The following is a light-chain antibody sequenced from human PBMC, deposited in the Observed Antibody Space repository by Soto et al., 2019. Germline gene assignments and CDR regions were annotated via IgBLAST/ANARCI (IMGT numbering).Light chain of an antibody. CDR3: QKYTNVPA. CDR1: QGISNY. CDR2: AAS. J-gene: IGKJ4*01. Sequence: DIQMTQSPSSLSASVGDRVTITCRASQGISNYLAWYQQIPGNVPKLLISAASTLQSGVPSRFSGSGSGTDFTLTSSSLEPEDVATYYCQKYTNVPAFGGGTKVEIK. V-gene: IGKV1-27*01.